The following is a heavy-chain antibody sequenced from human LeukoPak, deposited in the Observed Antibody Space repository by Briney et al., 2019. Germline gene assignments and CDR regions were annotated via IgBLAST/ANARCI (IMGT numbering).Heavy chain of an antibody. CDR1: GFTFSSSW. CDR2: ISGSGGTT. J-gene: IGHJ5*02. Sequence: GGSLRLSCAVSGFTFSSSWMSWVRQAPGKGLEWVSAISGSGGTTYYADSVKGRFTISRDNSKDTLYLQMNSLRAEDTAVYYCTKEPLLRVSYNCFDPWGQGTLVTVSS. CDR3: TKEPLLRVSYNCFDP. D-gene: IGHD3-9*01. V-gene: IGHV3-23*01.